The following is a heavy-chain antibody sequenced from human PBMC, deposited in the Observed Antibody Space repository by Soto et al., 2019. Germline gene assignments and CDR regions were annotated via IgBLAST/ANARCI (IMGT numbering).Heavy chain of an antibody. J-gene: IGHJ6*02. Sequence: SGPTLVNPTETLTLTCTFSGFSLSTRGMGVAWIRQPPGRALEWLALIYWNDDPRYSPSLKSRLTITKDTTKNQVVLTMTNMDPVDTETYYSAKRTPEYGMDVWGQGTMVTVSS. CDR3: AKRTPEYGMDV. V-gene: IGHV2-5*01. CDR2: IYWNDDP. CDR1: GFSLSTRGMG.